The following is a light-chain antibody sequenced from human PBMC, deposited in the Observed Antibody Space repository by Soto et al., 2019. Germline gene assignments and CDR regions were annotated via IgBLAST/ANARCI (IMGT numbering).Light chain of an antibody. V-gene: IGKV1-5*03. J-gene: IGKJ1*01. CDR1: QTISSW. CDR3: QHYNSYSEA. Sequence: DIQMTQSPSTLSGPVGDRVTITCLASQTISSWLAWYQQKPGKAPKLLIYKASTLKSGVPSRFSGSGSGTEFTLTISSLQPDDFETYYCQHYNSYSEAFGQGTKVDIK. CDR2: KAS.